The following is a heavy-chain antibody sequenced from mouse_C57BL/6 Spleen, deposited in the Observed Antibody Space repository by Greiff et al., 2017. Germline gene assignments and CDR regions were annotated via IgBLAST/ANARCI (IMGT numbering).Heavy chain of an antibody. CDR2: ISYSGST. CDR1: GYSITSDY. D-gene: IGHD1-1*01. Sequence: VQLKESGPGLAKPSPTLSLTCSVTGYSITSDYWNWIRKFPGNKLEYMGYISYSGSTYYNPSLKSRISITRDTSKNQYYLQLNSVTTEDTATYYCARSPRSSYGYFDVWGTGTTVTVSS. J-gene: IGHJ1*03. V-gene: IGHV3-8*01. CDR3: ARSPRSSYGYFDV.